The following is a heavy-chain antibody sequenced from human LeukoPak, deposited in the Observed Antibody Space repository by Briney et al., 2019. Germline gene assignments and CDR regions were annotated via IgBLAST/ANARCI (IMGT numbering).Heavy chain of an antibody. Sequence: KPSETLSLTCTVSGGSISSYYWSWIRQPAGKGLEWIGRIYTSGSTNYNPSLKSRVTMSVDTSKNQFSLKLSSVTAADTAVYYCARERGDYGFGYYYYYMDVWGKGTTVTVSS. CDR3: ARERGDYGFGYYYYYMDV. D-gene: IGHD4-17*01. V-gene: IGHV4-4*07. J-gene: IGHJ6*03. CDR1: GGSISSYY. CDR2: IYTSGST.